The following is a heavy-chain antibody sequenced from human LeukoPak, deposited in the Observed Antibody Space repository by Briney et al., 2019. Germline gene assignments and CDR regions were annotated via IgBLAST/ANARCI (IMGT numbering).Heavy chain of an antibody. CDR1: GLTFSDYY. D-gene: IGHD3-10*01. J-gene: IGHJ4*02. CDR2: ISSSGTTI. CDR3: AKDGAGDYGSGSYYDH. Sequence: PGGSLRLSCAASGLTFSDYYMSWIRQAPGKGLEWVSYISSSGTTIYYADSVKGRFTISRDNAKNSLFLQMNSLRAEDTAVYYCAKDGAGDYGSGSYYDHWGQGTLVTVSS. V-gene: IGHV3-11*01.